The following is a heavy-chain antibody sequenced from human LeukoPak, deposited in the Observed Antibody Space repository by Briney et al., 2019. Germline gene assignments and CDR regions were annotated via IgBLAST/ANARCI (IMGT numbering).Heavy chain of an antibody. V-gene: IGHV3-30*04. J-gene: IGHJ4*02. CDR1: GFTFSNYA. Sequence: GRSLRLSCAASGFTFSNYAMHWVRQAPGKGLEWVAVISYDGSNKYYADPVKGRFTISRDSSKNTLYLQMNSLRAEDTAVYYCAKDLGSSWYGGFDYWGQGTLVTVSS. CDR3: AKDLGSSWYGGFDY. D-gene: IGHD6-13*01. CDR2: ISYDGSNK.